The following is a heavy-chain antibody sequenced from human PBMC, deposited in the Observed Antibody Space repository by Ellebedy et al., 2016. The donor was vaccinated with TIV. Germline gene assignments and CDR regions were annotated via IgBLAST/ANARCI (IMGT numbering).Heavy chain of an antibody. D-gene: IGHD3-9*01. CDR1: GFTFSSYS. J-gene: IGHJ6*02. V-gene: IGHV3-48*04. Sequence: PGGSLRLSCAASGFTFSSYSMNWVRQAPGKGLEWVSYITSSGSTIYYADSVKGRFTVARDNAKNSLYLQMNSLRGDDTAVYYCGRAREPGYFAYYYYGMDVWGQGTTVTVSS. CDR2: ITSSGSTI. CDR3: GRAREPGYFAYYYYGMDV.